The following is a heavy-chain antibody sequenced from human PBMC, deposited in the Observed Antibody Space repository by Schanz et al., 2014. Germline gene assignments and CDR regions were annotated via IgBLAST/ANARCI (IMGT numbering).Heavy chain of an antibody. CDR2: IYYTGTT. Sequence: QLQLQESGPGLVKPSETLSLTCTVSGASISGSSDYWGWIRQSPGKGLEWIGNIYYTGTTYYNPSLKSRVPIPVETSKNQVPLKLTSVTAADTAVFYCARRDNYLSAFDIWGQGTMVTVSS. V-gene: IGHV4-39*01. J-gene: IGHJ3*02. D-gene: IGHD4-4*01. CDR1: GASISGSSDY. CDR3: ARRDNYLSAFDI.